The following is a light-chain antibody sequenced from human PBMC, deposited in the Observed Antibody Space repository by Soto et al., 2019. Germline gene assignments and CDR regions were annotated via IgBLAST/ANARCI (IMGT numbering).Light chain of an antibody. CDR2: AAS. J-gene: IGKJ1*01. CDR1: QSVSSN. CDR3: QQYNNWPPWT. Sequence: EIVMTQSPATLSVSPGERATLSCRASQSVSSNLAWYQQKPGQAPRLLIYAASIRATGIPARFSGSGSGTEFTLTIGSLQSEDFAVYYCQQYNNWPPWTFGQGTKVEIK. V-gene: IGKV3-15*01.